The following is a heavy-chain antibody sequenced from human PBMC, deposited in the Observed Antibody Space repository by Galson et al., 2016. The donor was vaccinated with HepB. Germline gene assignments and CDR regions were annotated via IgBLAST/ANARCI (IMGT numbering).Heavy chain of an antibody. Sequence: SLRLSCAASGFTFSSYAMNWVRQAPGKGLEWVSSISGSGGSTYYADSVKGRFTISRDNSKNTLYLQMNSLRAEDTALYYCAKDSSAYYYVSFYYYAMDVWGQGTTVNGSS. J-gene: IGHJ6*02. CDR3: AKDSSAYYYVSFYYYAMDV. CDR1: GFTFSSYA. V-gene: IGHV3-23*01. CDR2: ISGSGGST. D-gene: IGHD3-22*01.